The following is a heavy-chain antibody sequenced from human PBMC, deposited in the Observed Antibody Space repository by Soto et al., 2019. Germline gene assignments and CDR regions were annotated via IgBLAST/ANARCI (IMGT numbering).Heavy chain of an antibody. V-gene: IGHV3-30*18. J-gene: IGHJ4*02. D-gene: IGHD6-13*01. CDR1: GFTFSSYG. CDR2: ISYDGGNK. CDR3: AKVGVAAPFDY. Sequence: GGSLRLSCAASGFTFSSYGIHWVRQAPGKGLEWVAVISYDGGNKYYADSVKGRFTISRGNSKNTLYLQMNSLRAEDTAVYYCAKVGVAAPFDYWGQGTLVTVSS.